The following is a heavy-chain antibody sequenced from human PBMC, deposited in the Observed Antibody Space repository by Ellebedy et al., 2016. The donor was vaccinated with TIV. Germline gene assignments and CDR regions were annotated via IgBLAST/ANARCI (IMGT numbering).Heavy chain of an antibody. Sequence: AASVKVSCKASGGTFSSYAISWVRQPPGQGLEWMAGTIPKFGTASYAQKFQGRVTITADETTNTAYMELSSLRSEDTAVYYCATDRAPDGRNWYFDLWGRGTLVTVSS. CDR3: ATDRAPDGRNWYFDL. D-gene: IGHD5-24*01. CDR2: TIPKFGTA. J-gene: IGHJ2*01. CDR1: GGTFSSYA. V-gene: IGHV1-69*13.